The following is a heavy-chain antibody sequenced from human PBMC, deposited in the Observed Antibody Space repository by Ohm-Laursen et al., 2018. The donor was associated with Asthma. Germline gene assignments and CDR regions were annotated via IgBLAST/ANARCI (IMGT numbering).Heavy chain of an antibody. CDR3: ARDVMEWYLPAFDF. Sequence: SLRLSCAASGFTFSSYGMHWVRQAPGKGLEWVAAISYDGSNKYYADSVKGRFTISRDNSKNILSLQMNSLRPEDTAVYYCARDVMEWYLPAFDFWGQGTLVTVSS. D-gene: IGHD3-3*01. V-gene: IGHV3-30*03. CDR1: GFTFSSYG. CDR2: ISYDGSNK. J-gene: IGHJ4*02.